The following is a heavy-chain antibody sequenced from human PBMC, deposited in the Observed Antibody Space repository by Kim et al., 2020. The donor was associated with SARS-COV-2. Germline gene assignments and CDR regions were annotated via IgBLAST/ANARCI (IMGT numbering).Heavy chain of an antibody. Sequence: SETLSLTCAVCGGSISSGGYSWSWIRQPPGKGLEWIGYIYHSGSTYYNPSLKSRVTISVDRSKNQFSLKLSSVTAADTAVYYCARGNDSSGYYFDYWGQGTLVTVSS. CDR2: IYHSGST. J-gene: IGHJ4*02. V-gene: IGHV4-30-2*01. CDR3: ARGNDSSGYYFDY. D-gene: IGHD3-22*01. CDR1: GGSISSGGYS.